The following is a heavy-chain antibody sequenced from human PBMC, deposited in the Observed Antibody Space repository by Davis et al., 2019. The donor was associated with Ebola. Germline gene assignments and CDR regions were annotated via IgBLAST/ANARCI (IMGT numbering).Heavy chain of an antibody. CDR3: AKDRYYDNSPLYFESET. D-gene: IGHD3-22*01. CDR1: GGTFSSYA. CDR2: IIPIFDTA. J-gene: IGHJ4*02. V-gene: IGHV1-69*13. Sequence: SVKVSCKASGGTFSSYAISWVRQAPGHGLEWVGGIIPIFDTASYAHNFQDRVPITADESRITAYLELGSLRSEDTAVYYCAKDRYYDNSPLYFESETWGQGTLVTVSS.